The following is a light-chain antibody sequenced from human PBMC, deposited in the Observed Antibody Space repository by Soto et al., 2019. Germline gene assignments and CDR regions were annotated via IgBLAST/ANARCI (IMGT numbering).Light chain of an antibody. CDR3: QQSYSAPRT. CDR1: QSISSY. CDR2: AAS. V-gene: IGKV1-39*01. Sequence: DIQMTQSPSSLSASVGDRVTITCRASQSISSYLNWYQQKPGKAPKLLIYAASSLQSGIPSRFSGSGSGTDFPLIISSLQPEDFATYYCQQSYSAPRTFGQGTRLDIK. J-gene: IGKJ5*01.